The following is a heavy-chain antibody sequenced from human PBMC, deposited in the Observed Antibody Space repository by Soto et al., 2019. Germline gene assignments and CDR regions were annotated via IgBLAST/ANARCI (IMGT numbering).Heavy chain of an antibody. CDR1: GFTFSNTA. CDR3: AKDWQIAY. J-gene: IGHJ4*02. CDR2: ISESGGNT. V-gene: IGHV3-23*01. D-gene: IGHD3-16*01. Sequence: EVHLLESGGGLGQSGGSLRLSCEASGFTFSNTAMGWVRQAPGKGLECVSVISESGGNTFYADSVKGRFTISRDNSKNTLYLQMNSLRAEDTAVYYCAKDWQIAYWGQGTLVTVSS.